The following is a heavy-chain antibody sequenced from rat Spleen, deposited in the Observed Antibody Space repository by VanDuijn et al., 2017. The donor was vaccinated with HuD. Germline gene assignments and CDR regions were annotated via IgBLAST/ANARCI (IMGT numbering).Heavy chain of an antibody. D-gene: IGHD1-4*01. CDR3: ARETGYNSYFDY. Sequence: EVQLVESGGGLVQPGRPLKLSCSASGFTFSDYTMAWVRQAPTKGLEWVASISYDGTATYYRDSVKGRFTLSRDNAKSSLYLQMNSLKSEDTATYYCARETGYNSYFDYWGQGVMVTVSS. V-gene: IGHV5-17*01. CDR1: GFTFSDYT. CDR2: ISYDGTAT. J-gene: IGHJ2*01.